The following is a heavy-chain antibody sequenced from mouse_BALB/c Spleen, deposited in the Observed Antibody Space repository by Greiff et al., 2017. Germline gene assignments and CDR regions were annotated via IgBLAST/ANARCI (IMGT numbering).Heavy chain of an antibody. J-gene: IGHJ2*01. D-gene: IGHD1-3*01. CDR3: TREGGKGFDY. CDR2: ISSGGSYT. CDR1: GFTFSSYT. V-gene: IGHV5-6-4*01. Sequence: EVQLVESGGGLVKPGGSLKLSCAASGFTFSSYTMSWVRQTPEKRLEWVATISSGGSYTYYPDSVKGRFTISRDNAKNTLYLQMSSLKSEDTAMYYCTREGGKGFDYWGQGTTLTVSS.